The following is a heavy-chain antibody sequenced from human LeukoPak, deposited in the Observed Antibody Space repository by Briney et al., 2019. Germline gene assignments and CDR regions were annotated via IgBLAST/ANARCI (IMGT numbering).Heavy chain of an antibody. CDR2: ISYDGSDD. Sequence: RRSLRLSCAASRFTFSTYAMHWVRRAPGKGLEWVALISYDGSDDYYADSVNGRFTVSRDNSKNTLYLQMNSLRAEDTAVYYCARDPCSSASCPSYYFDDWGQGTLVTVSS. CDR1: RFTFSTYA. V-gene: IGHV3-30*04. D-gene: IGHD2-2*01. J-gene: IGHJ4*02. CDR3: ARDPCSSASCPSYYFDD.